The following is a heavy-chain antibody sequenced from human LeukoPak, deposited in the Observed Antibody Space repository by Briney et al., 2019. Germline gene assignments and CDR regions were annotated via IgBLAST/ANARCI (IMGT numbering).Heavy chain of an antibody. Sequence: ASVKVSCKASGYTFTSYGISWVRQAPGQGLEWMGWISAYNGNTNYAQKLQGRVTMTTDTSTSTAYMELRSLRSDDTAVYYCARAIAVAAQYYYYGMDVWGQGTLVTVSS. V-gene: IGHV1-18*01. CDR2: ISAYNGNT. CDR1: GYTFTSYG. CDR3: ARAIAVAAQYYYYGMDV. D-gene: IGHD6-19*01. J-gene: IGHJ6*02.